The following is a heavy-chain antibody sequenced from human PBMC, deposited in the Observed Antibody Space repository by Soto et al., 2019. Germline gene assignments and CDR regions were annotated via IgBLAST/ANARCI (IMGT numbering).Heavy chain of an antibody. J-gene: IGHJ5*02. D-gene: IGHD4-17*01. Sequence: PSETLSLTCSVSGGSIRSYYWSWIRQPPGKGLEWIGYIYYSGSTNYNPSLKSRVTISVDTSKNQFSLKLSSVTAADTAVYYFVRHADYGALRFVSWGQGTLVTVPQ. CDR3: VRHADYGALRFVS. CDR1: GGSIRSYY. V-gene: IGHV4-59*08. CDR2: IYYSGST.